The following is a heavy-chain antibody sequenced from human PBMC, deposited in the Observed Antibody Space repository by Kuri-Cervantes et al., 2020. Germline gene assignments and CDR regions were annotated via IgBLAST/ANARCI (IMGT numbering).Heavy chain of an antibody. Sequence: ASVKVSCKASGYTFTSYDINWVRQATGQGLEWMGWMNPNSGNTGYAQKFQGRVTITADKSTSTAYMELRNLRSEDTAVYYCARMGIAACRFGYYYYYMDVWGKGTTVTVSS. D-gene: IGHD6-6*01. CDR3: ARMGIAACRFGYYYYYMDV. V-gene: IGHV1-8*03. CDR2: MNPNSGNT. J-gene: IGHJ6*03. CDR1: GYTFTSYD.